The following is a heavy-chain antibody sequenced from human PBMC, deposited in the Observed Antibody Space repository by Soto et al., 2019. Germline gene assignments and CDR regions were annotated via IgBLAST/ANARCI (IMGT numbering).Heavy chain of an antibody. D-gene: IGHD1-26*01. V-gene: IGHV3-30*18. CDR2: ISDDGDKR. CDR1: GFTFSNYG. Sequence: GGSLRLSCVGSGFTFSNYGMHWVRQPPGKGLEWVALISDDGDKRYYADSVRGRLIISRDNSKDTLYLQMNSLGPDDTAVYFCAKARVRIVGANSFDYWGQGTPVTVS. J-gene: IGHJ4*02. CDR3: AKARVRIVGANSFDY.